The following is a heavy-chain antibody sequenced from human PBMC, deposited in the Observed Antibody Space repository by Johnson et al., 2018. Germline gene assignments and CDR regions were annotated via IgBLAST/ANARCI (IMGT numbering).Heavy chain of an antibody. CDR2: INWDGGST. V-gene: IGHV3-43D*03. D-gene: IGHD5-18*01. J-gene: IGHJ6*03. CDR1: GFTFDDYA. CDR3: AKDADVGYSDEFYYYRDV. Sequence: VQLVQSGGVVVQPGGSLRLSCAASGFTFDDYAMHWVRQAPGKGLEWVSLINWDGGSTYYADSVKGRFTITRSTSKNSLFLQMNNLRAEDSALYYWAKDADVGYSDEFYYYRDVWGKGTTVTVSS.